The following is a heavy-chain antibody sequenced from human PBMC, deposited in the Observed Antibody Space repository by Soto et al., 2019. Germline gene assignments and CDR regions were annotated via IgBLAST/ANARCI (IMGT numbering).Heavy chain of an antibody. V-gene: IGHV3-23*01. D-gene: IGHD3-22*01. CDR2: ISGSGGST. Sequence: EVQLLESGGGLVQPGGSLRLSCAASGFTFSSYAMSWVRQAPGKGLEWVSAISGSGGSTYYADSVKGRFTISRDNSKNPRYLQMNSLRAEDTAVYYCAKDSVNYYDSSGYYYWGQGTLVTVSS. J-gene: IGHJ4*02. CDR1: GFTFSSYA. CDR3: AKDSVNYYDSSGYYY.